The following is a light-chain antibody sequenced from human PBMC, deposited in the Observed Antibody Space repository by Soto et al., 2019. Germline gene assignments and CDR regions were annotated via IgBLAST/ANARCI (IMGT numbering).Light chain of an antibody. CDR2: KAS. CDR3: QHYNSYSEA. J-gene: IGKJ1*01. V-gene: IGKV1-5*03. CDR1: QTISSW. Sequence: EIQMTQTPSTLSGSVGDRVTITCRASQTISSWLAWYQQKPGKAPKLLIYKASTLKSGVPSRFSGSGSGTEFTLTISCLQPDDFATYYCQHYNSYSEAFGQGTKV.